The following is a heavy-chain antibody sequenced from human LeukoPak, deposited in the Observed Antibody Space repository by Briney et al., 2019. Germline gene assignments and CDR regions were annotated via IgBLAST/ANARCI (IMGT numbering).Heavy chain of an antibody. Sequence: SETLSLTCTVSGVSISGYYWSWIRQPPGKGLEWIGYIHYSGSTNYNPSLKSRVTISVDTSKNQFSLKLSSVTAADTAVYYCARRGQVAFWSGYLNWFDPWGQGTLVTVSS. CDR3: ARRGQVAFWSGYLNWFDP. CDR2: IHYSGST. J-gene: IGHJ5*02. V-gene: IGHV4-59*08. CDR1: GVSISGYY. D-gene: IGHD3-3*01.